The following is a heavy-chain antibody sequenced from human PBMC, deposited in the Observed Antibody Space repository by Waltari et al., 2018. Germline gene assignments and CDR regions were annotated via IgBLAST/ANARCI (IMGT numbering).Heavy chain of an antibody. Sequence: VQLVQSGAEVKKPGESLKISCKGSGYSFTSYWIGWVRQMPGKGLEWIGYIYYSGSTNYNPSLKSRVTISVDTSKNQFSLKLSSVTAADTAVYYCARHLRSRAGAFDIWGQGTMVTVSS. CDR3: ARHLRSRAGAFDI. V-gene: IGHV4-59*08. D-gene: IGHD2-15*01. CDR1: GYSFTSYW. CDR2: IYYSGST. J-gene: IGHJ3*02.